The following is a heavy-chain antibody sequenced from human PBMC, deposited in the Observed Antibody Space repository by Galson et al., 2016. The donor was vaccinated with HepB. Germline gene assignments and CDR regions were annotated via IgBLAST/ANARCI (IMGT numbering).Heavy chain of an antibody. D-gene: IGHD3-16*01. J-gene: IGHJ3*02. CDR2: IFNTGST. Sequence: SETLSLTCSVSDDSINRDYWSWIRQPPGQGLELIGYIFNTGSTTYNPSLQSRLTISVATSKNQFSMRLSSVTAADTALYYCARLILTGDHSLGRFDIWGQGTMVTVSS. V-gene: IGHV4-59*08. CDR1: DDSINRDY. CDR3: ARLILTGDHSLGRFDI.